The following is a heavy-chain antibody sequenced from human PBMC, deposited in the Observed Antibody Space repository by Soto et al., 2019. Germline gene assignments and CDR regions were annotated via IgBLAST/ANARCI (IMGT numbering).Heavy chain of an antibody. D-gene: IGHD3-3*01. V-gene: IGHV3-30*18. CDR2: ISFEGSNK. Sequence: GGSLRLSCAASGFNFSEHAMHWVRQAPGKGMEWLAIISFEGSNKNSANSVKGRFTISRDNAKNTLYLQMNDLRREDTGVYYCAKDWARLVADRFFDPWGQGTPVTVSS. CDR1: GFNFSEHA. J-gene: IGHJ5*02. CDR3: AKDWARLVADRFFDP.